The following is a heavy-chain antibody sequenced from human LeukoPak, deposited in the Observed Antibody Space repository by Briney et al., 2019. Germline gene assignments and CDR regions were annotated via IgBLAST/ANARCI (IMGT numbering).Heavy chain of an antibody. D-gene: IGHD1-26*01. CDR1: GYTFTGYY. CDR3: ARDFGATGAFDI. Sequence: ASVKVSCKASGYTFTGYYMHWVRQAPGQGLEWMGIINPSGGSTSYAQKFQGRVTMTRDMSTSTVYMELSSLRSEDTAVYYCARDFGATGAFDIWGQGTMVTVSS. J-gene: IGHJ3*02. CDR2: INPSGGST. V-gene: IGHV1-46*01.